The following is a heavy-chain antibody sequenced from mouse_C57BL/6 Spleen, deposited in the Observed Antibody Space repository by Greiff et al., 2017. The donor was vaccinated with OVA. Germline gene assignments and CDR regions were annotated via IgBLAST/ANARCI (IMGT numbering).Heavy chain of an antibody. J-gene: IGHJ4*01. CDR1: GYTFTSYW. Sequence: VQLQQPGAELVRPGSSVKLSCKASGYTFTSYWMHWVKQRPIQGLEWIGNIDPSDSETHYNQKFKDKATLTVDKSSSTAYMQLSSLTSEDSAVYYCARERMDYNYAMDYWGQGTSVTVSS. CDR2: IDPSDSET. D-gene: IGHD2-3*01. V-gene: IGHV1-52*01. CDR3: ARERMDYNYAMDY.